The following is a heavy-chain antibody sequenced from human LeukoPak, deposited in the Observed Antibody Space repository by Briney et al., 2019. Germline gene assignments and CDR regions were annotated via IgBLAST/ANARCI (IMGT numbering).Heavy chain of an antibody. V-gene: IGHV1-3*01. J-gene: IGHJ3*02. D-gene: IGHD5-12*01. CDR2: INAGSGNT. Sequence: GASVKVSCKASGYTFSTYAIHWVRQAPGQRPEWMGWINAGSGNTKSSQKFQGRVSITRDKSASTAYMELSSLRSEDTAVYYCAIAQGAYDFAAFDIWGQGTVVIVSS. CDR1: GYTFSTYA. CDR3: AIAQGAYDFAAFDI.